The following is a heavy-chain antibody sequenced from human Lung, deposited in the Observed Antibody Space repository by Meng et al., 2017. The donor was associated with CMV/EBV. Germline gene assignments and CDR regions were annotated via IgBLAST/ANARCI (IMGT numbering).Heavy chain of an antibody. Sequence: SGXXLAXPTETLTLTCTVSGFPLSNARMGVSWIRQPPGKALKWLAHIFSNDEKSYSTSLKSRLTISKDTSKSQVVLTMTNMDPVDTATYYCARGLADYDFWSGYYNYYGMDVWXQGTTVTVSS. D-gene: IGHD3-3*01. J-gene: IGHJ6*02. CDR2: IFSNDEK. V-gene: IGHV2-26*01. CDR1: GFPLSNARMG. CDR3: ARGLADYDFWSGYYNYYGMDV.